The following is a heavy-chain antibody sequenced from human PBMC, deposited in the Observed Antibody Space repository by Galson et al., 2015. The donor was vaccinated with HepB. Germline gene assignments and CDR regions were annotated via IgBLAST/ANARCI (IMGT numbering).Heavy chain of an antibody. J-gene: IGHJ4*02. CDR1: GFTFSSYA. CDR3: AYSDYTLNIH. CDR2: ISGSGSST. V-gene: IGHV3-23*01. Sequence: SLRLSCAASGFTFSSYAMSWVRQAPGKGLEWVSAISGSGSSTYYADSVKGTFAISRDDSKNTLYLQMNSLKTEDTAVYYCAYSDYTLNIHWGQGTLVTVSS. D-gene: IGHD4-11*01.